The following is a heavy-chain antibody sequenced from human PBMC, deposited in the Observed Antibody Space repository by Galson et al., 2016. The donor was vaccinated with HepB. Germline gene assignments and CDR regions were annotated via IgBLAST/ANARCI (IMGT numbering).Heavy chain of an antibody. V-gene: IGHV3-23*01. J-gene: IGHJ6*02. CDR2: ISSGGGST. D-gene: IGHD2-2*01. CDR3: AKVLGAGYCGSVSCALDV. CDR1: GFTFSSYG. Sequence: SLRLSCAASGFTFSSYGMSWVRQAPGKGLEWVSSISSGGGSTYFADSVQGRFTISRDNSKNTLYLQMNRLRAEDTAVHYCAKVLGAGYCGSVSCALDVWGQGTTVTVSS.